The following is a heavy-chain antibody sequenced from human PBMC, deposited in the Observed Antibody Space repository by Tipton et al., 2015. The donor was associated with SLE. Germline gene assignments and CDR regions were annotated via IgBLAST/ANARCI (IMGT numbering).Heavy chain of an antibody. D-gene: IGHD7-27*01. V-gene: IGHV4-39*07. J-gene: IGHJ4*02. CDR3: ASERTGGYFDY. CDR2: IHYSGNT. CDR1: GGSISSSAYY. Sequence: TLSLTCTVSGGSISSSAYYWGWIRQPPGKGLEWIGNIHYSGNTYCNPSLKSRVTISLDTSKNQFSLKLSSVTAADTAVYYCASERTGGYFDYWGQGTLVTVSS.